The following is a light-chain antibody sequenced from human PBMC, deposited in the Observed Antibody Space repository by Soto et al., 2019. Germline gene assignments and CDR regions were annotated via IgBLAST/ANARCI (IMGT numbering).Light chain of an antibody. CDR2: DVS. CDR1: SSDVGAYDY. CDR3: SSYTTSSTVL. Sequence: QSVLTQPASVSGSPGQSVTISCTGTSSDVGAYDYVSWYQQHPGKAPKLMIYDVSNRPSGVSNRFSGSKSVNTASLTISGLQAEDEADYYCSSYTTSSTVLFGGGTKLTVL. V-gene: IGLV2-14*01. J-gene: IGLJ2*01.